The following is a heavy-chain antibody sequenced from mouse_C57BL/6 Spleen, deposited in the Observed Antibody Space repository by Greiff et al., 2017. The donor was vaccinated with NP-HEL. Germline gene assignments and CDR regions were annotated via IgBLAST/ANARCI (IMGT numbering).Heavy chain of an antibody. CDR1: GYAFTNYL. Sequence: QVQLKESGAELVRPGTSVKVSCKASGYAFTNYLIEWVKQRPGQGLEWIGVINPGSGGTNYNEKFKGKATLTADKSSSTAYMQCSSLTSEDSAVYFCARSVYYGSSYFDYWGQGTTLTVSS. D-gene: IGHD1-1*01. CDR2: INPGSGGT. V-gene: IGHV1-54*01. J-gene: IGHJ2*01. CDR3: ARSVYYGSSYFDY.